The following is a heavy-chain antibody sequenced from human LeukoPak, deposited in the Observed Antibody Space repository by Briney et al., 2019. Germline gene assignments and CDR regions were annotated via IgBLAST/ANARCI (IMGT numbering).Heavy chain of an antibody. J-gene: IGHJ6*02. CDR1: GFTFSSYA. CDR3: AKTRGYDYKGVWYYYYGMDV. CDR2: ISGSGGST. Sequence: GGSLRLSCAASGFTFSSYAMSWVRQAPGKGLEWVSAISGSGGSTYYADSVKGRFTISRDNSKNTLYLQMNSLRAEDTAVYYCAKTRGYDYKGVWYYYYGMDVWGQGTTVTVSS. V-gene: IGHV3-23*01. D-gene: IGHD5-12*01.